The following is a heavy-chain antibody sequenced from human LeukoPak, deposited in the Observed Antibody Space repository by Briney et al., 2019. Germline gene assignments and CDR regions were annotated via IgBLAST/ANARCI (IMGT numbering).Heavy chain of an antibody. CDR1: GGSISSYY. Sequence: SETLSLTCTVSGGSISSYYWSWIRQPPGNGLEWIGYIYYSGSTNYNPSLKSRVTISVDTSKNQFSLKLSSVTAADTAVYYCARRSGSSWYGDYFDYWGQGTLVTVSS. CDR2: IYYSGST. D-gene: IGHD6-13*01. J-gene: IGHJ4*02. V-gene: IGHV4-59*08. CDR3: ARRSGSSWYGDYFDY.